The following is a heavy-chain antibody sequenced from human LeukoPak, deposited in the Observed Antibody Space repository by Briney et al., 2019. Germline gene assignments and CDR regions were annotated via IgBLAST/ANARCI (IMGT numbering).Heavy chain of an antibody. V-gene: IGHV4-59*12. CDR1: GGSISSYY. CDR3: ARLTWLRGHFDY. Sequence: MPSETLSLTCTVSGGSISSYYWSWIRQPPGKGLEWIGYIYYSGSTNYNPSLKSRVTISVDTSKNQFSLKLSSVTAADTAVYYCARLTWLRGHFDYWGQGTLVTVSS. D-gene: IGHD5-12*01. J-gene: IGHJ4*02. CDR2: IYYSGST.